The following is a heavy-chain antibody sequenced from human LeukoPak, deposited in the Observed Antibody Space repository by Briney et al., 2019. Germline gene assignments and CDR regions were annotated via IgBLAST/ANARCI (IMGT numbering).Heavy chain of an antibody. J-gene: IGHJ3*02. CDR3: ARGGRGSAAVVAPRSFDI. V-gene: IGHV3-15*07. Sequence: GGSLRLSCAASGFTFSNAWMNWVRQAPGKGLEWVGRIKSKTDGGTTDYAAPVKGRFTISRDDSKNTLYLQMNSLRAEDSALYYCARGGRGSAAVVAPRSFDIWGQGTMVTVSS. CDR2: IKSKTDGGTT. CDR1: GFTFSNAW. D-gene: IGHD3-22*01.